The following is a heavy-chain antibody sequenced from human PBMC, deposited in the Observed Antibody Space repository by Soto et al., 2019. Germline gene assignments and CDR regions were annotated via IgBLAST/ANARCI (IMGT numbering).Heavy chain of an antibody. J-gene: IGHJ3*01. D-gene: IGHD1-26*01. Sequence: EVQLVESGGGLVQPGGSLRLSCAASGFTFSSYWMHWVRQAPGKGLVWVSHISTDGSYTTYADSVKGRFTISRDNAKKTLYLQKNSLRAEDTAVYYCARGGWGWGQGTMVTVSS. CDR1: GFTFSSYW. CDR2: ISTDGSYT. CDR3: ARGGWG. V-gene: IGHV3-74*01.